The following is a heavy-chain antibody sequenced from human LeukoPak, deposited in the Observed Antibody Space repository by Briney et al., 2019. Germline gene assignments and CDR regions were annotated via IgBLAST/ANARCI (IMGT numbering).Heavy chain of an antibody. CDR1: GFTLSNSA. J-gene: IGHJ4*02. Sequence: GGPLTLSCAAWGFTLSNSAMDWVRQAPGKELEWTSYISSNSKYTKYADSVKGRFTISRDNAKKSLYLQMNSLRAEDTAVYYCARDNGNKYYFDYWGQGTLVTVSS. CDR3: ARDNGNKYYFDY. CDR2: ISSNSKYT. D-gene: IGHD2-8*01. V-gene: IGHV3-21*05.